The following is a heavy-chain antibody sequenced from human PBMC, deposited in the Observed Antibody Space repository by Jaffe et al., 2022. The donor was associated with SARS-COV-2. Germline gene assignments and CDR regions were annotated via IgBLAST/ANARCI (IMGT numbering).Heavy chain of an antibody. CDR2: INPSGGST. CDR1: GYTFTSYY. J-gene: IGHJ6*02. Sequence: QVQLVQSGAEVKKPGASVKVSCKASGYTFTSYYMHWVRQAPGQGLEWMGIINPSGGSTSYAQKFQGRVTMTRDTSTSTVYMELSSLRSEDTAVYYCAREQLWLRETLGYYYGMDVWGQGTTVTVSS. D-gene: IGHD5-18*01. V-gene: IGHV1-46*01. CDR3: AREQLWLRETLGYYYGMDV.